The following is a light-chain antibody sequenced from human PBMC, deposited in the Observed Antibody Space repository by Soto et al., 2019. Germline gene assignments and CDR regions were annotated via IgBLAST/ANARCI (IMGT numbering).Light chain of an antibody. J-gene: IGKJ5*01. V-gene: IGKV3-11*01. CDR2: DAS. Sequence: EIVLTQSPATLSLSPGERATLSCRASQSVSTYLAWYQQKPGQAPRLLIYDASNRSTGIPARFSASGSGTDVTLTISRLEPEDFAVYYCQQRSNWPPITFGKGTRLEIK. CDR1: QSVSTY. CDR3: QQRSNWPPIT.